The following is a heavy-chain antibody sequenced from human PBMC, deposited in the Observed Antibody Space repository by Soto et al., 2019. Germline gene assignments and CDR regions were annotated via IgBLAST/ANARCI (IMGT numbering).Heavy chain of an antibody. V-gene: IGHV3-7*03. CDR1: GFTFSTCG. CDR2: INQDGSKR. Sequence: GGSLSLSCAASGFTFSTCGMMWVRQAPGKGLEWVADINQDGSKRNYVDSVKGRFTISRDNAKNTLYLHMNSLRAEDTAVYYCAKAPFGVINYYFDYWGQGALVTVSS. CDR3: AKAPFGVINYYFDY. J-gene: IGHJ4*02. D-gene: IGHD3-3*01.